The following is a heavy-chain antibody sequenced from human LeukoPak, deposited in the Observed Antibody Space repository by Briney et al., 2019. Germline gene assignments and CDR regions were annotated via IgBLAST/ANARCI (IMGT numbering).Heavy chain of an antibody. Sequence: GGSLRLSCAASGFTFSRYAMSWVRQAPGKGLEWVSDINGSGGSTYYADSVKGRFTISTDNSKNTLYLQMNSLRAEDTAVYYCAKELTPYYYDSSGFSGGTWGQGTMVTVSS. V-gene: IGHV3-23*01. CDR3: AKELTPYYYDSSGFSGGT. CDR2: INGSGGST. CDR1: GFTFSRYA. D-gene: IGHD3-22*01. J-gene: IGHJ3*01.